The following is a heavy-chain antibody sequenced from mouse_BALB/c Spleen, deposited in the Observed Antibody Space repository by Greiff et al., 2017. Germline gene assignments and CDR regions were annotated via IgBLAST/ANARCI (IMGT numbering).Heavy chain of an antibody. CDR2: ISDGGSYT. J-gene: IGHJ2*01. Sequence: DVKLVESGGGLVKPGGSLKLSCAASGFTFSDYYMYWVRQNPEKRLEWVATISDGGSYTYYPDSVKGRFTISRDNAKNNLYLQMSSLKSEDTAMYYCACDREATPYFDYWGQGTTLTVSS. CDR1: GFTFSDYY. D-gene: IGHD3-2*02. V-gene: IGHV5-4*02. CDR3: ACDREATPYFDY.